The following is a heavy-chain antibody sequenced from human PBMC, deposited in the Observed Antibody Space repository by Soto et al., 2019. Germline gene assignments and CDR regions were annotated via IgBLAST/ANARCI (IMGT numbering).Heavy chain of an antibody. J-gene: IGHJ4*02. CDR1: GGSVNSDAYY. V-gene: IGHV4-31*03. D-gene: IGHD3-16*02. Sequence: SETLSLTCTVSGGSVNSDAYYWSWIRQHPGKGLEWSGNNYHTGSTYYNQSLESRVVISLDTSQNQFFLRLSSVTAADTAVYFCAGYRFSGKRWSKFGCWRQGSLVAVSS. CDR2: NYHTGST. CDR3: AGYRFSGKRWSKFGC.